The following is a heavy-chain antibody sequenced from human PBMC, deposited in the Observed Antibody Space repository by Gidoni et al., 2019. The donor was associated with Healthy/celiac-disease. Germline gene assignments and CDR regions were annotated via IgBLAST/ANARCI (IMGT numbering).Heavy chain of an antibody. D-gene: IGHD3-10*01. CDR3: AREEVTMVRGEGMDV. CDR2: ISYDGSNK. Sequence: QVQLVASGGGVVQPGRSLRLSCAASGFTFSSYAMHWVRQAPGKGLEWVAVISYDGSNKYYADSVKGRFTISRDNSKNTLYLQMNSLRAEDTAVYYCAREEVTMVRGEGMDVWGQGTTVTVSS. CDR1: GFTFSSYA. V-gene: IGHV3-30-3*01. J-gene: IGHJ6*02.